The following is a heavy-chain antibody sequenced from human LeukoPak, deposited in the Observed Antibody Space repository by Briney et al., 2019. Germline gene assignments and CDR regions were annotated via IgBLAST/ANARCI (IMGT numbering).Heavy chain of an antibody. D-gene: IGHD6-19*01. V-gene: IGHV3-7*01. J-gene: IGHJ4*02. Sequence: PGGSLRLSCAASGFTLSRSWMTWVRQAPGKGLEWVDNIKEDGSDKYYVNSVKGRFTISRDNAKNLLFLQMNSLRAEDTAVYYCARGSGNYDYWGQGTLVTVSS. CDR3: ARGSGNYDY. CDR1: GFTLSRSW. CDR2: IKEDGSDK.